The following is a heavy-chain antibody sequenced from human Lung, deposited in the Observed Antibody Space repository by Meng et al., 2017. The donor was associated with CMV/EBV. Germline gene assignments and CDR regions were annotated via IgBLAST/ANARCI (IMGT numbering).Heavy chain of an antibody. CDR3: APRQLLYRFWFHP. Sequence: CAVYRGSFSGYYWRSLRQPPGKGLEWIGEINHSGSTNSTPSLKGRVTISIDTSKNQFSLKLSSATAADTAVYYCAPRQLLYRFWFHPWGQGTLVTVSS. D-gene: IGHD2-2*01. CDR2: INHSGST. CDR1: RGSFSGYY. J-gene: IGHJ5*02. V-gene: IGHV4-34*01.